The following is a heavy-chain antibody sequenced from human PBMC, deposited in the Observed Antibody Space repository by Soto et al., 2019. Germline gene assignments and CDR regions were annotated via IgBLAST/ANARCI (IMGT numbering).Heavy chain of an antibody. CDR3: AKAPGNGIYNWNNPFDY. V-gene: IGHV3-23*01. CDR1: GFTFSSYA. D-gene: IGHD1-20*01. Sequence: EVQLLESGGGLVQPGGSLRLSCAASGFTFSSYAMSWVRQAPGKGLEWVSAISGSGGSTYYADSVKGRFTISRDNSKNTLYLKMNTLRAEDTALYYCAKAPGNGIYNWNNPFDYWGQGTLVTVSS. J-gene: IGHJ4*02. CDR2: ISGSGGST.